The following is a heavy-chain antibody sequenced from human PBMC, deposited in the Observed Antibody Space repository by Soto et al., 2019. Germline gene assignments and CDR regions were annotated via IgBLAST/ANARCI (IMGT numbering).Heavy chain of an antibody. CDR1: GYSFTNYG. CDR3: ARDRGVAPPVAGNTHYYYYMDV. J-gene: IGHJ6*03. D-gene: IGHD6-19*01. Sequence: QDQLLQSGAEVKKPGASVTVSCKASGYSFTNYGITWVRQAPGQGLEWMGWISAFNGNTHYAQKLQGRVTMTTDASRSTAYMERRSLRSDDTAEYYCARDRGVAPPVAGNTHYYYYMDVWGKGTTVTVSS. V-gene: IGHV1-18*01. CDR2: ISAFNGNT.